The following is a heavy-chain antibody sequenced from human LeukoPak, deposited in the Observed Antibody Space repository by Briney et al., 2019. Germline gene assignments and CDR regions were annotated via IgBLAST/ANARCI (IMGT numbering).Heavy chain of an antibody. V-gene: IGHV4-59*01. CDR1: GGSISRYY. Sequence: PSETLSLTCTVSGGSISRYYWSWIRQPPGKGLEWIGYIYYSGSTNYNPSLKSRVTISVDTSKNQFSLKLSSVTAADTAVYYCARAQPITMVRGVIYYYYYMDVWGKGTTVTVSS. J-gene: IGHJ6*03. D-gene: IGHD3-10*01. CDR3: ARAQPITMVRGVIYYYYYMDV. CDR2: IYYSGST.